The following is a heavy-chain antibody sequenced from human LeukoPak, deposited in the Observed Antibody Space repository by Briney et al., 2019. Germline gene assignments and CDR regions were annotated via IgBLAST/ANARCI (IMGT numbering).Heavy chain of an antibody. CDR3: ARAYYGSGTGMYGMDV. Sequence: SETLSLTCTVSGGSISSGGYSWSWIRQHPGKGLEWIGYIYYSGSTYYNPSLKSRVTISVDTSKNQFSLKLSSVTAADTAVYYCARAYYGSGTGMYGMDVWGQGTTVTVSS. D-gene: IGHD3-10*01. J-gene: IGHJ6*02. CDR2: IYYSGST. V-gene: IGHV4-31*03. CDR1: GGSISSGGYS.